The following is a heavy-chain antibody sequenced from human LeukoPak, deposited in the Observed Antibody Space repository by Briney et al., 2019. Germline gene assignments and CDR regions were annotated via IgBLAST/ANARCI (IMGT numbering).Heavy chain of an antibody. CDR2: ISTTSTYI. D-gene: IGHD2-2*01. V-gene: IGHV3-21*01. Sequence: GESLKISCAASGFSLSSYDMNWVRQAPGKGLEWVSSISTTSTYIYYRYSVKGRFTISRDNARNSLYLQMNGLRAEDTAVYYCARADCFSSTCYLRSSWFDPWGQGTLVTVSS. CDR1: GFSLSSYD. J-gene: IGHJ5*02. CDR3: ARADCFSSTCYLRSSWFDP.